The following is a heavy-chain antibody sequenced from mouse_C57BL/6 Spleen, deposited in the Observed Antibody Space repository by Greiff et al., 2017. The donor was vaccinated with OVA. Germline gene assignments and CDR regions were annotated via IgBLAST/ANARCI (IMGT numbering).Heavy chain of an antibody. D-gene: IGHD4-1*01. J-gene: IGHJ2*01. CDR3: ARRGDWAYYFDY. CDR1: GYTFTSYW. Sequence: QVQLQQPGAELVKPGASVKMSCKASGYTFTSYWITWVKQRPGQGLEWIGDIYPGSGSTNYNEKFKSKATLTVDTSSSTAYMQLSSLTSEDSAVYYCARRGDWAYYFDYWGQGTTLTVSS. V-gene: IGHV1-55*01. CDR2: IYPGSGST.